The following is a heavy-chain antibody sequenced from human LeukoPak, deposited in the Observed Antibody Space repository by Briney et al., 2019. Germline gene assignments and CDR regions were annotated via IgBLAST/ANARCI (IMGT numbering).Heavy chain of an antibody. CDR3: ARDSSSGWYDYYYMDV. CDR2: IYYSGST. Sequence: PSETLSLTCTVSGGSISSYYWSWIPQPPGKGLEWIGYIYYSGSTNYNPSLKSRVTISVDTSKNQFSLKLSSVTAADTAVYYCARDSSSGWYDYYYMDVWGKGTTVTVSS. J-gene: IGHJ6*03. CDR1: GGSISSYY. D-gene: IGHD6-19*01. V-gene: IGHV4-59*01.